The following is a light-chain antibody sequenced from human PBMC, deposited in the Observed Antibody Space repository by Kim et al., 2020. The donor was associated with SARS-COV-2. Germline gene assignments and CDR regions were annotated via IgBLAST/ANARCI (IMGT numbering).Light chain of an antibody. V-gene: IGKV1-39*01. CDR3: QQSYSTPPLT. J-gene: IGKJ4*01. Sequence: AVGNRVTITCPASQSISSYLNWYQQKPGKAPKLLIYAASSLQSGVPSRFSGSGSGTDFTLTISSLQPEDFATYYCQQSYSTPPLTFGGGTKVDIK. CDR2: AAS. CDR1: QSISSY.